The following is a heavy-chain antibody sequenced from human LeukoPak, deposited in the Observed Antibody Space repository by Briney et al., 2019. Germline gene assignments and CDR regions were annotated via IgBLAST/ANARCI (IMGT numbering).Heavy chain of an antibody. D-gene: IGHD2-15*01. CDR3: ARAGRYCSGGSCYSSDGIDYYYYMDV. V-gene: IGHV4-4*07. CDR2: IYTSGST. CDR1: GDSISNYY. J-gene: IGHJ6*03. Sequence: SETLSLTCTVSGDSISNYYWSWIRQPAGKGLEWIGRIYTSGSTNYNPSLKSRVTMSVDTSKNQFSLKLSSVTAADTAVYYCARAGRYCSGGSCYSSDGIDYYYYMDVWGKGTTVTISS.